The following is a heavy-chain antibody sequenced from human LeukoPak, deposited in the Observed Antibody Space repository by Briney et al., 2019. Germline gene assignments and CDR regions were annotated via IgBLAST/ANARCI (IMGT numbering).Heavy chain of an antibody. CDR3: AREAYSSSYVDY. J-gene: IGHJ4*02. Sequence: GGSLRLSCAASGFTFSDHYMSWIRQAPGKGLEWVSYISSSSSYTNYADSVKGRFTISRDNAKNSLYLQMNSLRAEDTAVYYCAREAYSSSYVDYWGQGTLVTVSS. V-gene: IGHV3-11*06. D-gene: IGHD6-13*01. CDR1: GFTFSDHY. CDR2: ISSSSSYT.